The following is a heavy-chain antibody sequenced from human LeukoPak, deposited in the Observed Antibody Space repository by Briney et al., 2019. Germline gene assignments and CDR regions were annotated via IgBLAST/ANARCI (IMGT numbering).Heavy chain of an antibody. V-gene: IGHV3-48*04. CDR3: ARDQLGYDSSGNYDY. D-gene: IGHD3-22*01. Sequence: GGSLRLSCAASGFTFSSYSMNWVRQAPGKGLEWVSYISSSSSTIYYADSVQGRFTISGDNAKNSLYLQMNSLRAEDTAVYYCARDQLGYDSSGNYDYWGQGTLVTVSS. CDR1: GFTFSSYS. CDR2: ISSSSSTI. J-gene: IGHJ4*02.